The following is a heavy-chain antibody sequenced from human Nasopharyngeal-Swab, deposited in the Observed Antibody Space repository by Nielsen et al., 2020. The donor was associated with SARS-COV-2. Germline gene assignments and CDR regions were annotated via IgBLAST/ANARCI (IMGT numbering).Heavy chain of an antibody. CDR3: CRLGVDGTIPFDY. Sequence: GESLKISCIGSGFPFGNYAIVWFRQAPGKGLEWVGFISSRRYGGTPEYAASVRGRFMLSRDDYNSITFLEMNSVKTKDTAIYYCCRLGVDGTIPFDYWGQGTLVTVSS. CDR2: ISSRRYGGTP. CDR1: GFPFGNYA. D-gene: IGHD1-7*01. V-gene: IGHV3-49*03. J-gene: IGHJ4*02.